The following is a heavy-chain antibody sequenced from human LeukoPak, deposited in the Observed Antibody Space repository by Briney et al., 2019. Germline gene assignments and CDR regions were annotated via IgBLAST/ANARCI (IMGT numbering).Heavy chain of an antibody. V-gene: IGHV3-23*01. CDR2: ISGRGGST. D-gene: IGHD2-2*02. CDR1: GFTFSSYA. CDR3: AKESPAPYCSSTSCYTGYMDV. J-gene: IGHJ6*03. Sequence: GGSLRLSCAASGFTFSSYAMSWVRQAPGKGLEGVSAISGRGGSTYYADSVKSRFTISRDNSKNTLYLQMNSLRAEDTAVYYCAKESPAPYCSSTSCYTGYMDVWGKGTTVTVSS.